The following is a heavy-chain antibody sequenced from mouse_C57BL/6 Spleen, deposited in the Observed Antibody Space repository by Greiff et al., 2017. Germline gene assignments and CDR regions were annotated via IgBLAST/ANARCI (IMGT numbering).Heavy chain of an antibody. CDR1: GFTFSDYG. D-gene: IGHD1-1*01. Sequence: EVHLVESGGGLVQPGGSLKLSCAASGFTFSDYGMAWVRQAPRKGPEWVAFISNLAYSIYYADTVTGRFTISRENAKNTLYLEMSSLRSEDTAMYYCARSSYEYFDVWGTGTTVTVSS. CDR3: ARSSYEYFDV. CDR2: ISNLAYSI. J-gene: IGHJ1*03. V-gene: IGHV5-15*01.